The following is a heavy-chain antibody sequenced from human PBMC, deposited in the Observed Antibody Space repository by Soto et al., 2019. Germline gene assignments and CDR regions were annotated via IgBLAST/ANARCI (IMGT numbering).Heavy chain of an antibody. Sequence: QVQLVQSGAEVKKPGSSVKVSCKASGGTFSSYAISWVRQAPGQGLEWMGGIIPIFGTANYAQKFQGRVTITAAEATSTDYMELSSLRYEDTAVYYCAREPLSGSGYNLMPFDYWGQGTLVTVSS. D-gene: IGHD3-22*01. CDR2: IIPIFGTA. CDR1: GGTFSSYA. V-gene: IGHV1-69*12. J-gene: IGHJ4*02. CDR3: AREPLSGSGYNLMPFDY.